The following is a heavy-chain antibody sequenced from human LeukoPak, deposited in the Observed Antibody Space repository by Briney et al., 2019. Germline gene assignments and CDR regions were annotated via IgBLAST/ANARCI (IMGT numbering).Heavy chain of an antibody. CDR3: AAAYEVTTLDY. Sequence: SVKVCCKASGFTFTSCAVQWVRQARGQRLEWIGWIVVGSGNTNYAQKFQERVTITRDMSTSTAYMELSSLRSEDTAVYYCAAAYEVTTLDYWGQGTLVTVSS. J-gene: IGHJ4*02. D-gene: IGHD3-3*01. CDR1: GFTFTSCA. V-gene: IGHV1-58*01. CDR2: IVVGSGNT.